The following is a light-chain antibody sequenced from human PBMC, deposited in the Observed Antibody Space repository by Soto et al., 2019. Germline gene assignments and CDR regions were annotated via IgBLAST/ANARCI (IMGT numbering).Light chain of an antibody. CDR3: QQYNSYSRT. CDR1: QSITIW. Sequence: DIQMTQSPSTLSASVGDRVTITCRASQSITIWLAWYQQKPGKAPKLLIYKASSLETGVPSRFSGSGSGTEFTLTISSLQPDDFAPYYCQQYNSYSRTFGQGTKVEIK. V-gene: IGKV1-5*03. J-gene: IGKJ1*01. CDR2: KAS.